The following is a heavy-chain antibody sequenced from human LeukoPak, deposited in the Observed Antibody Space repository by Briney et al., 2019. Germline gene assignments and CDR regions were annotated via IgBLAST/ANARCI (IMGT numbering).Heavy chain of an antibody. J-gene: IGHJ4*02. V-gene: IGHV3-11*04. CDR3: ARDLYYYDSSGYPSGGY. D-gene: IGHD3-22*01. CDR2: ISSSGSTI. CDR1: GFTFSDYY. Sequence: GGSLRLSCAASGFTFSDYYMSWLRQAPGKGLEWVSYISSSGSTIYYADSVKGRFTISRDNAKNSLYLQMNSLSAEGTAVYYCARDLYYYDSSGYPSGGYWGQGTLVTVSS.